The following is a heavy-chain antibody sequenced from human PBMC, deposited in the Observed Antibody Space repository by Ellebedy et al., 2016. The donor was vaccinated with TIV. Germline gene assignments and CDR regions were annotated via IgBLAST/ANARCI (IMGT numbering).Heavy chain of an antibody. D-gene: IGHD6-19*01. V-gene: IGHV1-8*01. Sequence: AASVKVSCKASGYSFTSYDINWVRQATGHGLEWMGWMNPNSGNTGYAQNFQGRVTMTSDTSITSAYMELSSLRSDDTAVYYCARGKWYSSGWYYFDYWGQGTLVTVSS. CDR3: ARGKWYSSGWYYFDY. CDR1: GYSFTSYD. J-gene: IGHJ4*02. CDR2: MNPNSGNT.